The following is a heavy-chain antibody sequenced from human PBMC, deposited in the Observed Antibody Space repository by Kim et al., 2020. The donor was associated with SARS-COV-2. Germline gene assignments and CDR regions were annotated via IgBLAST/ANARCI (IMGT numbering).Heavy chain of an antibody. V-gene: IGHV4-39*01. CDR2: NYYSGSN. J-gene: IGHJ5*02. CDR1: GGSISSSSYY. D-gene: IGHD2-2*01. Sequence: SETLSLTCTVSGGSISSSSYYWGWLRQPPGKGLEWIGCNYYSGSNYYNPSLKSRVTISVDTSKNQFSLKLSSATAADTAVYSCAIQAREFPVRVSLFDPWRQENRVTVSS. CDR3: AIQAREFPVRVSLFDP.